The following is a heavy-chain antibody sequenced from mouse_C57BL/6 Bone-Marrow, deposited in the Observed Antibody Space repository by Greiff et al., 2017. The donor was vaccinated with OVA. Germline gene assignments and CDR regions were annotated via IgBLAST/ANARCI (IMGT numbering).Heavy chain of an antibody. CDR2: IYPGSGST. CDR1: GYTFTSYW. Sequence: QVHVKQPGAELVKPGASVKMSCKASGYTFTSYWITWVKQRPGQGLEWIGDIYPGSGSTNYNEKFKSKATLTVDTSSSTAYMQLSSLTSEDSAVYYCARRATVVPYWFDYWGQGTTLTVSS. V-gene: IGHV1-55*01. J-gene: IGHJ2*01. D-gene: IGHD1-1*01. CDR3: ARRATVVPYWFDY.